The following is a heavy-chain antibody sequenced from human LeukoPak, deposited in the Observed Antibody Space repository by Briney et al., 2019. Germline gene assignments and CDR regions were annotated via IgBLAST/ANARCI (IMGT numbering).Heavy chain of an antibody. CDR3: VRHSRVVAFDY. V-gene: IGHV4-39*01. D-gene: IGHD2-15*01. Sequence: SETLSLTCTVSGGSVSNGSYYWGWIRQPPGKGLEWIGSIYHSGSTYYNPSLKSRVTISEDTSKNQVSLKLSSVTAADTAVYYCVRHSRVVAFDYWGQGNLVTVSS. J-gene: IGHJ4*02. CDR2: IYHSGST. CDR1: GGSVSNGSYY.